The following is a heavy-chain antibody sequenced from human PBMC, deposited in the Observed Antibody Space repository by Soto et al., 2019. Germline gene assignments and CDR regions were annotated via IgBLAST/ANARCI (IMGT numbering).Heavy chain of an antibody. D-gene: IGHD3-3*01. J-gene: IGHJ6*03. Sequence: EVQLVESGGGLVQPGGSLRLSCAASGFTFSNAWMSWVRHAPGKGLEWVGRIKSKTDGGTTDCDAPVKGRFTISRDDSKNTLYLQMNSLKTEDTAVYYCTTDNRYYDFWSGYYDYYYYYLDVWGKGTTVTVSS. CDR3: TTDNRYYDFWSGYYDYYYYYLDV. V-gene: IGHV3-15*01. CDR2: IKSKTDGGTT. CDR1: GFTFSNAW.